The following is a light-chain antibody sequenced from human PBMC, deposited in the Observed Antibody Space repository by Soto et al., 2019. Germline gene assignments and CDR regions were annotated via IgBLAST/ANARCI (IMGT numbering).Light chain of an antibody. CDR1: QSLANSF. CDR2: GVS. Sequence: EIVLTQSPGTLSLSPGERATLSSRASQSLANSFIAWYQQKPGQAPGLLIYGVSSRATGIPAKFIVGGSGTDFTLTISSLQSEDFAIDDCQQYKNGWTFGQGTKVDIK. J-gene: IGKJ1*01. CDR3: QQYKNGWT. V-gene: IGKV3-20*01.